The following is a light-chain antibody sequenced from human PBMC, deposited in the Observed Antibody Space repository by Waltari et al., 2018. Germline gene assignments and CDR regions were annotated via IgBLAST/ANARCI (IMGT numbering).Light chain of an antibody. J-gene: IGLJ3*02. CDR2: EGS. CDR3: CSYAGSRTLV. CDR1: SSDVGSYNL. Sequence: QSALTQPASVSGSPGQSITISCTGTSSDVGSYNLVSWYPQHPGKAPKLMIYEGSKRPSGVSDRFYGSKSGNTASLTISGLQAEDEADYYCCSYAGSRTLVFGGGTKLTVL. V-gene: IGLV2-23*01.